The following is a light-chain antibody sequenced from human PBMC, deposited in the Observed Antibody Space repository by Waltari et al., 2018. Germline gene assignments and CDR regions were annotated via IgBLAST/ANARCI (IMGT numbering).Light chain of an antibody. CDR1: QSLLHSNGYNY. V-gene: IGKV2-28*01. J-gene: IGKJ1*01. CDR2: LGS. Sequence: DIVMTQSPLSLPVTPGETASISFRSSQSLLHSNGYNYLDWYLQKPGQSPQLLIYLGSNRASGVPDRFSGSGSGTDFTLKISRVEAEDVGVYYCMQALQTWTFGQGTKVEIK. CDR3: MQALQTWT.